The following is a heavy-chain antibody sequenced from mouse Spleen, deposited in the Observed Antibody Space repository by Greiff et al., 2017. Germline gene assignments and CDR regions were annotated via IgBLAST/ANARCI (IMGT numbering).Heavy chain of an antibody. Sequence: EVQGVESGPELVKPGASVKMSCKASGYTFTDYNMHWVKQSHGKSLEWIGYINPNNGGTSYNQKFKGKATLTVNKSSSTAYMELRSLTSEDSAVYYCAWGGRHVGYFDVWGAGTTVTVSS. D-gene: IGHD4-1*01. J-gene: IGHJ1*01. CDR2: INPNNGGT. CDR1: GYTFTDYN. V-gene: IGHV1-22*01. CDR3: AWGGRHVGYFDV.